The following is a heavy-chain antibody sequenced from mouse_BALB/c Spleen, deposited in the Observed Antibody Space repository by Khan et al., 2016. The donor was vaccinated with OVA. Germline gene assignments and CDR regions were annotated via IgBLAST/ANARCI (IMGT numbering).Heavy chain of an antibody. V-gene: IGHV9-1*02. CDR3: ARTYYSYDRYFDV. Sequence: QIQLVQSGPELKKPGETVKISCKASGYTFTNYGMNWVKQAPGKSLKWMGWINTYTGEPTYADDFKGRFAFSLETSASTAYLQISNLKDEDMATLFCARTYYSYDRYFDVWGAGTTVTVSS. J-gene: IGHJ1*01. D-gene: IGHD2-14*01. CDR1: GYTFTNYG. CDR2: INTYTGEP.